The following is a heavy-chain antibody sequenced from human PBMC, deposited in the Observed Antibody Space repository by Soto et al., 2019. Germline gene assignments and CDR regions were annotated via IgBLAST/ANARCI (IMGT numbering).Heavy chain of an antibody. CDR2: IWYDGSNK. Sequence: QVQLVESGGGVVQPGRSLRISCAASGFTFSSYGMHWVRQAPGKGLEWVAVIWYDGSNKYYADSVKGRFTISRDNSKNTLYLQMNSLRSEDTAVYYCARELRGYDFWSGYPDWGQGTLVTVSS. D-gene: IGHD3-3*01. CDR3: ARELRGYDFWSGYPD. V-gene: IGHV3-33*01. CDR1: GFTFSSYG. J-gene: IGHJ4*02.